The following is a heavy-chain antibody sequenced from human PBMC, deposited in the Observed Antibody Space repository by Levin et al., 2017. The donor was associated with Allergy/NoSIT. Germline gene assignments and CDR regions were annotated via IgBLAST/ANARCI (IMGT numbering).Heavy chain of an antibody. CDR2: IYYSGST. Sequence: SQTLSLTCTVSGGSISSSSYYWGWIRQPPGKGLEWIGSIYYSGSTYYNPSLKSRVTISVDTSKNQFSLKLSSVTAADTAVYYCARLGRGHLFGVVIMIPEFDYWGQGTLVTVSS. D-gene: IGHD3-3*01. CDR1: GGSISSSSYY. J-gene: IGHJ4*02. CDR3: ARLGRGHLFGVVIMIPEFDY. V-gene: IGHV4-39*01.